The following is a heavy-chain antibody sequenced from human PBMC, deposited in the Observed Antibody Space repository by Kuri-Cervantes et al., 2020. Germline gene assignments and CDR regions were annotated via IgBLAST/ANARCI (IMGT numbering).Heavy chain of an antibody. J-gene: IGHJ4*02. Sequence: GSLRLSCTVSGGSISSGSYYWSWIRQPAGKGLEWIGRIYYSGSTYYNPSLKSRVTISVDTSKNQFSLKLSSVTAADTAVYYCARRSGWYGNFDYWGQGTLVTVSS. CDR3: ARRSGWYGNFDY. CDR1: GGSISSGSYY. V-gene: IGHV4-39*01. D-gene: IGHD6-19*01. CDR2: IYYSGST.